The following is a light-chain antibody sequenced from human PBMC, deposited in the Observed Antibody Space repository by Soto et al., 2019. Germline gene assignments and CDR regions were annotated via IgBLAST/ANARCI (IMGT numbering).Light chain of an antibody. CDR2: KIS. J-gene: IGKJ3*01. CDR3: MQGTHWQYT. CDR1: QSLVYRDGNTY. Sequence: DVVMTQSPLSLPVTLGQPASISCRSSQSLVYRDGNTYLSWFQQRPGQSPRRLIYKISDRDSGVPDRFSGSGSGTEFTLKISRVEAEDVGVYYCMQGTHWQYTFGPGTRVDIK. V-gene: IGKV2-30*01.